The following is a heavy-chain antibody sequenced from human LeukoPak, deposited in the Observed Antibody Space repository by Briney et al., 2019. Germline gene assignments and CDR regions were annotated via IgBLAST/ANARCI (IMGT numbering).Heavy chain of an antibody. D-gene: IGHD3-10*01. CDR2: INPNSGGT. CDR3: ARGRSGELTWAFTLDS. Sequence: VKVSCKASGYTFTSYGISWVRQAPGQGLEWMGWINPNSGGTKYAQKFQGRVTMTRDMSISTAYMELSRLRSDDTAVYYCARGRSGELTWAFTLDSWGQGTLVTVSS. V-gene: IGHV1-2*02. J-gene: IGHJ4*02. CDR1: GYTFTSYG.